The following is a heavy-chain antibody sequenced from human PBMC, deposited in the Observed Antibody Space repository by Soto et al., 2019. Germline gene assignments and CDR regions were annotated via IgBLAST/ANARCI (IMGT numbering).Heavy chain of an antibody. D-gene: IGHD2-2*01. J-gene: IGHJ6*02. Sequence: SVKVSCKASGGTFSSYAISWVRQAPGQGLEWMGGIIPIFGTANYAQKFQGRVTITADESTSTAYMELSSLRSEDTAVYYCARAIVVVPAARGYYYYYGMDVWGQGTTVTV. V-gene: IGHV1-69*13. CDR1: GGTFSSYA. CDR2: IIPIFGTA. CDR3: ARAIVVVPAARGYYYYYGMDV.